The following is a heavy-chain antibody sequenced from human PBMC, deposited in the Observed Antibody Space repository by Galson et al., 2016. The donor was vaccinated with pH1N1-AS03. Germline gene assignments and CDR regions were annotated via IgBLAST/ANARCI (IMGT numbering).Heavy chain of an antibody. V-gene: IGHV3-23*01. CDR1: GFSFNTHA. J-gene: IGHJ3*02. CDR2: IGGGDT. Sequence: SLRLSCAASGFSFNTHAMSWVRQAPGRGLEWVSTIGGGDTHYADSVKGRFTISRDDSRSTLHLQMNSLRAEDTGRYYCAKDRLSFNGIYDPFDIWGQGTMVTVST. CDR3: AKDRLSFNGIYDPFDI. D-gene: IGHD2-8*01.